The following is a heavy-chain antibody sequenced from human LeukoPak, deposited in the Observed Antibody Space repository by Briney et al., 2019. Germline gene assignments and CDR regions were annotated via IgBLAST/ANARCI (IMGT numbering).Heavy chain of an antibody. CDR2: INHSGST. CDR3: ARGGSGDCSSTSRYEHCTNGVCDKTVLFDY. J-gene: IGHJ4*02. V-gene: IGHV4-34*01. D-gene: IGHD2-2*01. Sequence: SETLSLTCAVYGGSFSGYYWSWIRQPPGKGLEWIGEINHSGSTNYNPSLKSRVTISVDTSKNQFSLKLSSVTAADTAVYYCARGGSGDCSSTSRYEHCTNGVCDKTVLFDYWGQGTLVTVSS. CDR1: GGSFSGYY.